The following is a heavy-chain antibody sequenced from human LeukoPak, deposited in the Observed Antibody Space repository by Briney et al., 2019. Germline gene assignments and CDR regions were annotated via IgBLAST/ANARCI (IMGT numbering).Heavy chain of an antibody. Sequence: GGSLRLSCAASGFTFSSYSMIWVRQAPGKGLEWVSSISSSSSYIYYADSVKGRFTISRDNAKNSLYLQMNSLRAEDTAVYYCASLDYGSNSFASDIWGQGTMVTVSS. CDR3: ASLDYGSNSFASDI. J-gene: IGHJ3*02. V-gene: IGHV3-21*01. D-gene: IGHD4-23*01. CDR2: ISSSSSYI. CDR1: GFTFSSYS.